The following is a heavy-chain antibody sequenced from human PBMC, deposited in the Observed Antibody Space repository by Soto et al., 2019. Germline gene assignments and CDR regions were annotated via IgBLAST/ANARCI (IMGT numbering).Heavy chain of an antibody. V-gene: IGHV1-18*04. CDR1: GYTFTIYG. D-gene: IGHD3-22*01. CDR2: ISGYNGNT. CDR3: ARVDYYDSSGYYGY. Sequence: QVQLVQSGAEVKKPGASVKVSCKASGYTFTIYGISWVRQAPGQGLEWMGWISGYNGNTDYAQNLQDRVTLTTDASTSSVYMELRSRRSDDTAVYYCARVDYYDSSGYYGYWGQGTLLTVSS. J-gene: IGHJ4*02.